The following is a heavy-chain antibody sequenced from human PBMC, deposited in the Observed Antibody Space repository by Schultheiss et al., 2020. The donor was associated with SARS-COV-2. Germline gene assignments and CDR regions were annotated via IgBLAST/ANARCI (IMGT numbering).Heavy chain of an antibody. CDR3: ARDRGFDYYGSGSLDRYGMDV. D-gene: IGHD3-10*01. CDR1: GGTFSTYG. J-gene: IGHJ6*02. CDR2: IIPILGIA. V-gene: IGHV1-69*10. Sequence: SVKVSCKASGGTFSTYGVTWVRQAPGQGLEWMGGIIPILGIANYAQKFQGRVTITADKSTSTAYMELSSLRAEDTAVYYCARDRGFDYYGSGSLDRYGMDVWGQGTTVTVSS.